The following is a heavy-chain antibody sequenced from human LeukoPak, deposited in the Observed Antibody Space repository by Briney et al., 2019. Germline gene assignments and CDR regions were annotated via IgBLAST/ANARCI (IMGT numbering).Heavy chain of an antibody. D-gene: IGHD5-18*01. CDR2: IYTGGST. CDR3: ARAGYSYGLDY. CDR1: GFTFSNNY. Sequence: GGSLRLSCAASGFTFSNNYVSWVRQAPGKGLEWVSVIYTGGSTYYADSVKVRFTISRDSSKNTLYLQMNNLRAEDTAVYYCARAGYSYGLDYWGQGTLVTVSS. V-gene: IGHV3-53*01. J-gene: IGHJ4*02.